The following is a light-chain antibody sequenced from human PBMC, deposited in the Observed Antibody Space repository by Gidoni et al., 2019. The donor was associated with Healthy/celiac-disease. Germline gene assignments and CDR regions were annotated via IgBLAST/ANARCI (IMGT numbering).Light chain of an antibody. CDR2: VGTGGIVG. Sequence: LISGYSNYKVDWYQQRPGKGPRFVMRVGTGGIVGSKGDGIPDRFSVLGSGLNRYLTIKNIQEEDESDYHCGADHGSGSNFVYVFGTGTKVTVL. CDR3: GADHGSGSNFVYV. J-gene: IGLJ1*01. CDR1: SGYSNYK. V-gene: IGLV9-49*01.